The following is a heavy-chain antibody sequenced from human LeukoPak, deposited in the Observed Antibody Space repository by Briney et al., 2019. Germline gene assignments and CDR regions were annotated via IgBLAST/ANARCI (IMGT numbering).Heavy chain of an antibody. D-gene: IGHD2-2*01. Sequence: SETLSLACAVSGYSISSGYYWGWIRQPPGKGLEWIGSIYHSGSTYYNPSLKIRITISVDTSKNQFSLKLSSVTAADTAVYYCASSDIVVVPAAIGYWGQGTLVTVSS. J-gene: IGHJ4*02. CDR2: IYHSGST. V-gene: IGHV4-38-2*01. CDR1: GYSISSGYY. CDR3: ASSDIVVVPAAIGY.